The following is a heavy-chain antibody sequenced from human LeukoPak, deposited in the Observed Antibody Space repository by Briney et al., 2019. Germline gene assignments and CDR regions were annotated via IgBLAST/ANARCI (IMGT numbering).Heavy chain of an antibody. J-gene: IGHJ4*02. CDR2: ISPYNANR. Sequence: GASVKVSCKTSGYIFVKYGINWVRQAPGQGLEWMGWISPYNANRHFAQSFQGRLTMTTDTPTTTAYMELRSLRSDDTAVYYCTKDAPLDGSFDYWGQGTLVTVSS. CDR3: TKDAPLDGSFDY. V-gene: IGHV1-18*01. CDR1: GYIFVKYG. D-gene: IGHD1-1*01.